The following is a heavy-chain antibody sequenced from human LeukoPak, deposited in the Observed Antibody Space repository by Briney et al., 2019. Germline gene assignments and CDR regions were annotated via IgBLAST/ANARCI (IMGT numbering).Heavy chain of an antibody. V-gene: IGHV3-53*01. CDR1: GFTVSSNY. Sequence: GGSLRLSCAASGFTVSSNYMSWVRQAPGKGLEWVSVIYSGGSTYYADSVKGRFTISRDNSKNTLYLQMNSLRAEDTAVYYCAQAGAHYYYGVYVWGQGTTVTVSS. CDR3: AQAGAHYYYGVYV. D-gene: IGHD6-19*01. J-gene: IGHJ6*02. CDR2: IYSGGST.